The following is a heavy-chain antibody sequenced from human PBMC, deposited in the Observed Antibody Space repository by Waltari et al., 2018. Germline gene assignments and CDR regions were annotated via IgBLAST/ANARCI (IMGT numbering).Heavy chain of an antibody. Sequence: QVQLVQSGAEVKKPGASVKVSCKASGYTFTSDYMHWVRQAPGQGLEWMGRIIPILGIANYAQKFQGRVTITADKSTSTAYMELSSLRSEDTAVYYCARVNPLEYYGMDVWGQGTTVTVSS. CDR2: IIPILGIA. CDR3: ARVNPLEYYGMDV. CDR1: GYTFTSDY. D-gene: IGHD1-1*01. V-gene: IGHV1-69*09. J-gene: IGHJ6*02.